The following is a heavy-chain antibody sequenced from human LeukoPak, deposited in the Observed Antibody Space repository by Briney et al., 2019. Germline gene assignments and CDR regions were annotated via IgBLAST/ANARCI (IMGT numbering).Heavy chain of an antibody. CDR2: IWYDGSNK. Sequence: GGSLRLSCAASGFTFSNYGIHWVRQAPGKGLEWVAVIWYDGSNKYYADSVKGRFTISRDNSKNTLYLQMNSLRAEDTAVYYCARKRGFGNYYYYGMDVWGRGTTVTVSS. CDR3: ARKRGFGNYYYYGMDV. J-gene: IGHJ6*02. D-gene: IGHD3-10*01. V-gene: IGHV3-33*01. CDR1: GFTFSNYG.